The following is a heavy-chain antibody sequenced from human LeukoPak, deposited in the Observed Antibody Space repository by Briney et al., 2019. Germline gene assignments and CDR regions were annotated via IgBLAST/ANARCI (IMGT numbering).Heavy chain of an antibody. Sequence: VASVKVSCKASGYTFISYGISWVRQAPGQGLEWMGWISAYNGNTNYAQKVQGGITMTTDTSTSTAYVEMRSLRSDDTAVYYCAREGYSGYGGYYYGMDVWGKGATVTVSS. CDR3: AREGYSGYGGYYYGMDV. V-gene: IGHV1-18*04. CDR1: GYTFISYG. CDR2: ISAYNGNT. D-gene: IGHD5-12*01. J-gene: IGHJ6*04.